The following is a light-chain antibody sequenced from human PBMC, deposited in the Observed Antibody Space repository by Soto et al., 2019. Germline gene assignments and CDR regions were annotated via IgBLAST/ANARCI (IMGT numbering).Light chain of an antibody. CDR2: KAS. Sequence: DIQMTQSPSTLPASVGDRVTITCPANQSSSTWLAWYQQKPGKAPNLLIYKASRLETGVPSRFSGSGFGTDFTLTISSLQPEDFATYYCLQDHNYPWTFGQGTKVDI. CDR1: QSSSTW. CDR3: LQDHNYPWT. J-gene: IGKJ1*01. V-gene: IGKV1-5*03.